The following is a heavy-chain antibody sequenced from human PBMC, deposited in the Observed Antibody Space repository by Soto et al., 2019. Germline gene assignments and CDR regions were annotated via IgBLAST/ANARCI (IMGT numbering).Heavy chain of an antibody. CDR3: ARRTRFGELRSYFDG. CDR1: GYTLTSYY. J-gene: IGHJ4*02. CDR2: INPSGGRT. Sequence: ASVKVSCKASGYTLTSYYMHWVRQAPGQGLEWMGIINPSGGRTSYAQKFQCRVTMTRDTSTSTVYMELISLKASDTAMYYCARRTRFGELRSYFDGWGQGTLVTVSS. V-gene: IGHV1-46*01. D-gene: IGHD3-10*01.